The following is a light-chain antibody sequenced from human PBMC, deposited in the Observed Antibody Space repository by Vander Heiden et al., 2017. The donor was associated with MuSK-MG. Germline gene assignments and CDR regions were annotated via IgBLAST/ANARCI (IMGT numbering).Light chain of an antibody. CDR3: HQSYRTLWT. V-gene: IGKV1-39*01. CDR2: AAS. CDR1: QSISRF. Sequence: DIQMTQSPSSLSASVGDRVTIACRASQSISRFLNWYQHIPGKAPKLLIYAASTLRSGVPSRFSGSGSGTDFTLTISSLQPEDSGTYYCHQSYRTLWTFGQGTKVEIK. J-gene: IGKJ1*01.